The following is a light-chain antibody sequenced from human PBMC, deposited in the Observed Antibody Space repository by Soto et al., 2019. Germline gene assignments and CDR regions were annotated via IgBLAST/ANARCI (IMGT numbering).Light chain of an antibody. CDR1: QGISSY. CDR2: AAS. Sequence: DIQLTQSPSFLSASVGDRITITCRASQGISSYLAWYQQKPGKAPKLLIYAASTLESGVPSRFSATVSGTEFSLTITSLQPEDFATYYCQQLFDSPITFGQGTKVDIK. J-gene: IGKJ1*01. CDR3: QQLFDSPIT. V-gene: IGKV1-9*01.